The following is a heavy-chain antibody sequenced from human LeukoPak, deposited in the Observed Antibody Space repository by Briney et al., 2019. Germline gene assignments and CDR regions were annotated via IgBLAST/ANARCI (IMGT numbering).Heavy chain of an antibody. J-gene: IGHJ4*02. Sequence: ASVTVSCKASGYTFTSYGISWVRQAPGQGLEWMGWISAYNGNTNYAQKLQGRVTMTTDTYTSTAYMELRSLRSDDTAVYYCARDRGVGYSSLYPEQHFDYWGQGTLVTVSS. CDR3: ARDRGVGYSSLYPEQHFDY. V-gene: IGHV1-18*01. CDR2: ISAYNGNT. CDR1: GYTFTSYG. D-gene: IGHD6-19*01.